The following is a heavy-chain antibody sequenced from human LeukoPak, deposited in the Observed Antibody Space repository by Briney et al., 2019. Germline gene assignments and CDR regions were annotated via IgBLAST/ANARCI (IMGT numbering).Heavy chain of an antibody. CDR2: INPNSGGT. Sequence: ASVKVSCKASGYTFTVYYMHWVRQAPGQGLEWMGRINPNSGGTNYAQKFQGRVTMTRDTSISTAYMELSRLRSDDTAVYYCARLITFGGVIVNPFDYWGQGTLVTVSS. J-gene: IGHJ4*02. V-gene: IGHV1-2*06. D-gene: IGHD3-16*02. CDR3: ARLITFGGVIVNPFDY. CDR1: GYTFTVYY.